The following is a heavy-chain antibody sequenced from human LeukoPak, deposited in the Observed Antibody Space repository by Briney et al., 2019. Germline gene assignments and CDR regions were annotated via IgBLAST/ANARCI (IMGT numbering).Heavy chain of an antibody. CDR2: MSAGGGST. CDR1: GFTFSSCG. D-gene: IGHD2-2*01. V-gene: IGHV3-23*01. CDR3: AKGRGRTSIYEY. J-gene: IGHJ4*02. Sequence: PGGSLRLSCAASGFTFSSCGMSWVRQAPGKGLEWVSFMSAGGGSTYYADSVKGRFTMSRDTSKNTLYLEMNSLGDGDAAAYYCAKGRGRTSIYEYWGQGTLVTVSS.